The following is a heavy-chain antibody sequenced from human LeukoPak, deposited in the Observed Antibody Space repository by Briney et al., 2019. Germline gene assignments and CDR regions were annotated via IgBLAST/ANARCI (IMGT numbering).Heavy chain of an antibody. CDR1: GFTFGSYA. J-gene: IGHJ4*02. D-gene: IGHD5-24*01. V-gene: IGHV3-23*01. CDR2: ISGSGGST. CDR3: AKELSEMATISPFDY. Sequence: GGSLRLSCAASGFTFGSYAMTWVRQAPGKGLEWVSAISGSGGSTYYADSVKGRFTISRDNSKNTLYLQMNSLRAEDTAVYYCAKELSEMATISPFDYWGQGTLVTVSS.